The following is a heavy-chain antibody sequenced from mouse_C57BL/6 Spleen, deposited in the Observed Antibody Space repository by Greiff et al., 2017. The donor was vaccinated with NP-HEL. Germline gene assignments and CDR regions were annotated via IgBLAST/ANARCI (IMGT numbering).Heavy chain of an antibody. Sequence: QVQLQQSGAELVRPGTSVTLSCKASGYTFTSYWMHWVKQRPGQGLEWIGVIDPSDSYTNYNQKFKGKATLTVDTSSRTAYMQLSSLTSEDSAVYYCARTYGNYEYFDVWGTGTTVTVSS. CDR3: ARTYGNYEYFDV. V-gene: IGHV1-59*01. J-gene: IGHJ1*03. D-gene: IGHD2-1*01. CDR1: GYTFTSYW. CDR2: IDPSDSYT.